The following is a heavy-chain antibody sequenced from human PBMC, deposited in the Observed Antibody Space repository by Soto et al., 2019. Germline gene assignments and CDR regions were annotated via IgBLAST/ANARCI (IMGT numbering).Heavy chain of an antibody. Sequence: PSETLSFTCGVSGGSLSGATYSWNWIRQPPGKGLEWIGYIFPSGTTYYNPSLKSRVTTSIDVSKNQFSLSLRSLTAADTAVYYCARSREFDYWSQGTLVTVSS. V-gene: IGHV4-30-2*01. CDR1: GGSLSGATYS. CDR2: IFPSGTT. J-gene: IGHJ4*02. CDR3: ARSREFDY.